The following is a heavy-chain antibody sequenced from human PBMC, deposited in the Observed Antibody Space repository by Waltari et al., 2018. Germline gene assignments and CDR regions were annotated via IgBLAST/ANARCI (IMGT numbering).Heavy chain of an antibody. CDR3: ARTRFLEWLLQNYYYGMDV. J-gene: IGHJ6*02. V-gene: IGHV4-34*01. Sequence: QVQLQQWGAGLLKPSETLSLTCAVYGGSFSGYYWSWIRQPPGKGLEWIGEINRSGSTNYNPSLKSRVTISVDTSKNQFSLKLSSVTAADTAVYYCARTRFLEWLLQNYYYGMDVWGQGTTVTVSS. D-gene: IGHD3-3*01. CDR1: GGSFSGYY. CDR2: INRSGST.